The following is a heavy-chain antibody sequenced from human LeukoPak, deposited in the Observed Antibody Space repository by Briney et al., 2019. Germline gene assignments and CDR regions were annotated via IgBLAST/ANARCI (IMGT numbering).Heavy chain of an antibody. CDR3: ARASRYCSSTSSYSNYFDY. D-gene: IGHD2-2*01. CDR2: INPNSGGT. Sequence: ASVKVSCKASGYTFTGYYMHWVRQAPGQGLEWMGWINPNSGGTNYAQKFQGRVTMTRDTSISTAYMELSRLRSDDTAVYYCARASRYCSSTSSYSNYFDYWGQGTLVTVSS. J-gene: IGHJ4*02. CDR1: GYTFTGYY. V-gene: IGHV1-2*02.